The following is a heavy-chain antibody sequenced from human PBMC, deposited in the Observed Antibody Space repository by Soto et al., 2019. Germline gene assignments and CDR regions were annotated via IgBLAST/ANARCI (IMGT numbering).Heavy chain of an antibody. CDR1: GGTFSSYA. Sequence: SVKVSCKASGGTFSSYAISWVRQAHGQGLEWMGGIIPIFGTANYAQKFQGRVTITADESTSTAYMELSSLRSEDTAVYYCARVGVGQQLVLRGFDPWGQGTLVTVSS. V-gene: IGHV1-69*01. D-gene: IGHD6-13*01. CDR3: ARVGVGQQLVLRGFDP. CDR2: IIPIFGTA. J-gene: IGHJ5*02.